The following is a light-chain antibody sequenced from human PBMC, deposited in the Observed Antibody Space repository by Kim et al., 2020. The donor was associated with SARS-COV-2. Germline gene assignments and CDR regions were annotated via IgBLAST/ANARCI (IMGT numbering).Light chain of an antibody. Sequence: VSAGQTARISCSGDVLAKKYARWLQQKPGQAAVLVNYKDSERTAGIPERFSGASSGTTVTLTISGAQVEDEADYYCYSAADNNLGVFGGGTQLTVL. CDR2: KDS. CDR1: VLAKKY. J-gene: IGLJ2*01. V-gene: IGLV3-27*01. CDR3: YSAADNNLGV.